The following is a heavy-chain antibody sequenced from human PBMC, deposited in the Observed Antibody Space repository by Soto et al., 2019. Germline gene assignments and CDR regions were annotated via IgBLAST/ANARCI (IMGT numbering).Heavy chain of an antibody. Sequence: PTLVYPTQNLTLICNFSRFSLRSRKSGVGSIRQPPGKALELLALIYWDDDKLYSTSLNNRLTITKYTYKNQVLLTMTNLDPVETATYYCAHTGYYDLLTFDYWGQGTLVTVSS. D-gene: IGHD3-9*01. CDR3: AHTGYYDLLTFDY. V-gene: IGHV2-5*02. CDR1: RFSLRSRKSG. CDR2: IYWDDDK. J-gene: IGHJ4*02.